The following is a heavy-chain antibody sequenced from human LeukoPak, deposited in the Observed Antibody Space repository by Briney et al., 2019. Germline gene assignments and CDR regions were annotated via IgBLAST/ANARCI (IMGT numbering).Heavy chain of an antibody. V-gene: IGHV3-43D*03. D-gene: IGHD2-15*01. CDR3: ARDSQDCSASTCYFDY. Sequence: GGSLGLSCAASGFTFDDYAMHWVRQSPGKGLQWVSFISWDSRSAYYADSVKGRFTISRDNNKKSVFLQMNSLSAEDTAFYYCARDSQDCSASTCYFDYWGQGTLVTVSA. CDR2: ISWDSRSA. J-gene: IGHJ4*02. CDR1: GFTFDDYA.